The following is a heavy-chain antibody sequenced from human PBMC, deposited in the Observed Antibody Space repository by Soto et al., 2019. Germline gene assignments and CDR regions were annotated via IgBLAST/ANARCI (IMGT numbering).Heavy chain of an antibody. J-gene: IGHJ6*02. CDR3: ARERTTISMDV. V-gene: IGHV1-8*01. D-gene: IGHD3-9*01. CDR2: MNPNSGNT. Sequence: SVKVSCKAPGYTFTSYDIYWVQQATGQGLEWMGWMNPNSGNTGYAQKFQGSVTMTRNTSISTAYMELSSLRSEDTAVYYCARERTTISMDVWGQGTTVTV. CDR1: GYTFTSYD.